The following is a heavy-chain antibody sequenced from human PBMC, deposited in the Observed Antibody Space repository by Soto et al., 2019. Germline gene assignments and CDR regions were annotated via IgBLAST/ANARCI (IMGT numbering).Heavy chain of an antibody. CDR3: ARDGPWGYYDSSGYSDYFDY. D-gene: IGHD3-22*01. CDR2: ISSSSSTI. CDR1: GFTFSSYS. J-gene: IGHJ4*02. V-gene: IGHV3-48*01. Sequence: GGSLRLSCAASGFTFSSYSMNWVRQAPGEGLEWVSYISSSSSTIYYADSVKGRFTISRDNAKNSLYLQMNSLRAEDTAVYYCARDGPWGYYDSSGYSDYFDYWGQGTLVTVSS.